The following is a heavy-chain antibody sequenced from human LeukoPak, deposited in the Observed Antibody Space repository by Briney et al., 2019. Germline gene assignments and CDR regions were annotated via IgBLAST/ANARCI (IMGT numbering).Heavy chain of an antibody. CDR2: IYPADSTA. CDR3: ARHPKSGYSGYDSDY. Sequence: SGESLKISCKASGYSFTTYWIGWVRPMPGEGLEWRGIIYPADSTAHYSPSFQGPVTISADKSINTAHLQWSRLKASDTAMYYCARHPKSGYSGYDSDYWGQGPLVTVSS. V-gene: IGHV5-51*01. CDR1: GYSFTTYW. J-gene: IGHJ4*02. D-gene: IGHD5-12*01.